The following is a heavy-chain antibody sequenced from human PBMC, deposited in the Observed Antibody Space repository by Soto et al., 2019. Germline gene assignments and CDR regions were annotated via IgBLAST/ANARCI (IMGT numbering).Heavy chain of an antibody. J-gene: IGHJ5*02. D-gene: IGHD6-19*01. V-gene: IGHV3-11*01. Sequence: GGSLRLSCAASGFTFSDYYMSWIRQAPGKGLEWVSYISSSGSTIYYADSVKGRFTISRDNANNSLYLQMNSLRAEETAVYYCARDFRAVAGTNWFEPWGQGTLVTVSS. CDR1: GFTFSDYY. CDR2: ISSSGSTI. CDR3: ARDFRAVAGTNWFEP.